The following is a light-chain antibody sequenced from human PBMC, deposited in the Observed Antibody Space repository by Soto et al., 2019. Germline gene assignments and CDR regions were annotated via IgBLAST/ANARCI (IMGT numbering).Light chain of an antibody. J-gene: IGLJ1*01. CDR2: DVT. CDR1: SSDVGGYIY. Sequence: QSALTQPASVSGSPGQSITISWTGTSSDVGGYIYVSWYQQHPGKAPKLMIYDVTSRPSGVSYRFSGSKSGNTASLTISGLQAEDEADYYCSSYTTSSSYVFGTGTKLTVL. CDR3: SSYTTSSSYV. V-gene: IGLV2-14*01.